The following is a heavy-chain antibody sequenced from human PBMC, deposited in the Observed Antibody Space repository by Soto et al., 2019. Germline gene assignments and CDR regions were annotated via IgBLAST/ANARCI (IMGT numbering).Heavy chain of an antibody. CDR1: GFTFSSYA. D-gene: IGHD6-19*01. CDR3: ARDAVAGIFDY. V-gene: IGHV3-30-3*01. Sequence: VQLVESGGGVVQPGRSLRLSCAASGFTFSSYAMHWVRQAPGKGLEWVAVISYDGSNKYYADSVKGRFTISRDNSKNTLYLQMNSLRAEDTAVYYCARDAVAGIFDYWGQGTLVTVSS. J-gene: IGHJ4*02. CDR2: ISYDGSNK.